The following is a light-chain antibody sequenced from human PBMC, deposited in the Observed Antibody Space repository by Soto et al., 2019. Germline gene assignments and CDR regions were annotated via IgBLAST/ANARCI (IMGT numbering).Light chain of an antibody. CDR3: QQRINWTRLT. Sequence: EIVLTQSPATLSLSPGERATLSCRASQSVSSYLACYQQKPGQAPRLLIYDASNRATGIPARFSGSGSGTDFTLTISSLEPEDFAVYDCQQRINWTRLTFGGRTQVQIK. CDR1: QSVSSY. CDR2: DAS. V-gene: IGKV3-11*01. J-gene: IGKJ4*01.